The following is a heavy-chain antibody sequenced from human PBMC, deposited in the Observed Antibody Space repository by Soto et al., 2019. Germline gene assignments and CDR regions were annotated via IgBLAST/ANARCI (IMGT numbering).Heavy chain of an antibody. CDR1: GFTFSDYY. J-gene: IGHJ4*02. Sequence: QVQLVESGGGLVKPGGSLRLSCAASGFTFSDYYVSWVRQAPGKGLEWVSYITGSGSIKYYADSVKGRFTISRDNAKNSLYLQMNSLRAEDTAVSYCARGSPGNSYYFDYWGQGTLVSVSS. CDR2: ITGSGSIK. D-gene: IGHD3-10*01. CDR3: ARGSPGNSYYFDY. V-gene: IGHV3-11*01.